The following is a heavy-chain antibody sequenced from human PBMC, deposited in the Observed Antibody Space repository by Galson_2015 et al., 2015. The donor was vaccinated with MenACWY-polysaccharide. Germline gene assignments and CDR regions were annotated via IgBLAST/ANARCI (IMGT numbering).Heavy chain of an antibody. V-gene: IGHV3-48*02. CDR2: ISSSSTI. CDR1: GFTFSRYS. D-gene: IGHD1-26*01. CDR3: ARVLKGLVGATPDY. J-gene: IGHJ4*02. Sequence: SLRLSCAASGFTFSRYSMNWVRQAPGKGLEWVSYISSSSTIYYADSVKGRFTTSRENAKNSLNLQMNSLRDEDTAVYYCARVLKGLVGATPDYWGQGTLVTVSS.